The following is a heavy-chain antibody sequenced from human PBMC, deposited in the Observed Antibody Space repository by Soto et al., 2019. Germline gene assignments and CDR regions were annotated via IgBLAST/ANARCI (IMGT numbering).Heavy chain of an antibody. CDR3: AKEGRGHYLEQAKGTFDY. CDR2: ISGRGGST. CDR1: GFTFSSYA. V-gene: IGHV3-23*01. J-gene: IGHJ4*02. D-gene: IGHD1-1*01. Sequence: GGSLRLSCAASGFTFSSYAMSWVRQAPGKGLEWVSAISGRGGSTYYADSVKGRFTISRDNSKNTRYLQMNSLRAEDTAVYYCAKEGRGHYLEQAKGTFDYWGQGTLVTVSS.